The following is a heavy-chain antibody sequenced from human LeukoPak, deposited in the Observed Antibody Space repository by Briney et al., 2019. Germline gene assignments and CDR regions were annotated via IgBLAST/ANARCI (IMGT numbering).Heavy chain of an antibody. CDR1: GFNFISYS. D-gene: IGHD3-10*01. CDR2: ITSGGGST. V-gene: IGHV3-23*01. J-gene: IGHJ5*02. CDR3: AKDLMRDRWFGES. Sequence: GGSLRLSCEASGFNFISYSMGWVRQAPGKWLEWVSAITSGGGSTYYGDSVKGRFTISRDNSRNTLYLQMNSLRAEDTAVYYCAKDLMRDRWFGESWGQGTLVTVSS.